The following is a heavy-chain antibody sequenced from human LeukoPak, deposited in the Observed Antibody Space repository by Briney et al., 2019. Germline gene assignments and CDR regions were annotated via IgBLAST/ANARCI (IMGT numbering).Heavy chain of an antibody. D-gene: IGHD3-22*01. V-gene: IGHV3-23*01. CDR3: ARDRPNYYGSDGHYYRRNGDY. J-gene: IGHJ4*02. CDR1: EFTFSIYA. Sequence: QSGGSLRLSCAASEFTFSIYAMSWVRQAPGKGLEWVSSITSRGEDTWYAGSVKGRFTISRDNSKNTLYLQTNSLRAEDTAVYYCARDRPNYYGSDGHYYRRNGDYWGQGTLVTVSS. CDR2: ITSRGEDT.